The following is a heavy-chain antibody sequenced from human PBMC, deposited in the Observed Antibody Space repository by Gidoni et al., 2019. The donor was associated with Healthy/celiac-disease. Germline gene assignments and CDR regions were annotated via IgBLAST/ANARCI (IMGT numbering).Heavy chain of an antibody. Sequence: QVQLQQWGAGLLKPSEHLSPTCAVSGGSFSCYYWSWIRQPPGKGLEWIGEINHSGSTNYNPSIKRRVTISVDTSKNQFSLKLSSVTAADTAVYYCAREGPAGGLAIYRVNWFDPWGQGTLVTVSS. J-gene: IGHJ5*02. CDR1: GGSFSCYY. D-gene: IGHD5-18*01. CDR3: AREGPAGGLAIYRVNWFDP. CDR2: INHSGST. V-gene: IGHV4-34*01.